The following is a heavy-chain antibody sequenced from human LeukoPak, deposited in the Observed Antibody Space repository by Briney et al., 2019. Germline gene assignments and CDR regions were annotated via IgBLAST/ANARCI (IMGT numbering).Heavy chain of an antibody. Sequence: PGGSLRLSCAASGFTFSSYAMHWVRQAPGKGLEWVAVISYDGSNKYYADSVKGRFTISRDNSKNTLYLQMNSLRAEDTAVYYCARGGEVTMVRGVIVSGADYWGQGTLVTVSS. CDR1: GFTFSSYA. D-gene: IGHD3-10*01. CDR2: ISYDGSNK. V-gene: IGHV3-30*04. J-gene: IGHJ4*02. CDR3: ARGGEVTMVRGVIVSGADY.